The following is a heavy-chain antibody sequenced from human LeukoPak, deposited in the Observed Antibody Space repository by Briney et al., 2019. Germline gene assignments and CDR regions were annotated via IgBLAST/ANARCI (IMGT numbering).Heavy chain of an antibody. CDR3: ARAALNHWFDP. CDR1: GGSISSGDYY. Sequence: SQTLSLTCTVSGGSISSGDYYWSWIRQPPGKSLEWIGYIYYSGSTYYNPSLKSRVTISVDTSKNQFSLKLSSVTAADTAVYYCARAALNHWFDPWGQGTLVTVPS. J-gene: IGHJ5*02. V-gene: IGHV4-30-4*01. CDR2: IYYSGST.